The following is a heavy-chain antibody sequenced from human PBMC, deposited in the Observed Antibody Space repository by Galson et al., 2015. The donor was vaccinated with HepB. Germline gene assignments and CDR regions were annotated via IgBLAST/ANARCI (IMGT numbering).Heavy chain of an antibody. V-gene: IGHV4-39*01. CDR1: GGSISVSDYY. CDR3: ARLAAGWFDP. J-gene: IGHJ5*02. D-gene: IGHD3-10*01. Sequence: LSLTCTVSGGSISVSDYYWDWIRQPPGKGLEWIGSIYYSGSTYYNPSLKSRVTISVDTSENQFSLKLSSVTDADTAVYYCARLAAGWFDPWGQGILVTVSS. CDR2: IYYSGST.